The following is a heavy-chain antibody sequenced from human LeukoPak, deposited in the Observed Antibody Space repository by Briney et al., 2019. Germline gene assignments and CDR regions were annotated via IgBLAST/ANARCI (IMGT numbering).Heavy chain of an antibody. CDR1: GGTFSSYA. CDR3: ARDDYYDSSGQRTNWFDP. CDR2: IIPILGIA. D-gene: IGHD3-22*01. V-gene: IGHV1-69*04. J-gene: IGHJ5*02. Sequence: SVKVSCKASGGTFSSYAISWVRQAPGQGLEWMGRIIPILGIANYAQKFQGRVTITADKSTSTAYMELSSLRSEDTAVYYCARDDYYDSSGQRTNWFDPWGQGTLVTVSS.